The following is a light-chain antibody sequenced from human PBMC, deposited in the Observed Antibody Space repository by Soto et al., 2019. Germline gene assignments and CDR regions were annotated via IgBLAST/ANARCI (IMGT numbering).Light chain of an antibody. J-gene: IGLJ1*01. CDR2: EVS. V-gene: IGLV2-14*01. Sequence: QAALTQPASVSGSPGQSITISCTGTSSDVGGYNYVSWYQQHPGKAPKLMISEVSNRPSGVSNRFSGSKSGNTASLTISGLQAEDEADYYCSSYTSSSTRVFGTGTKVTV. CDR3: SSYTSSSTRV. CDR1: SSDVGGYNY.